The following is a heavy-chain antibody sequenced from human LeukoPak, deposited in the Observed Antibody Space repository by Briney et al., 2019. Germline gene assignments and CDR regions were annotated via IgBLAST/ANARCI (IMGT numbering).Heavy chain of an antibody. V-gene: IGHV4-31*03. J-gene: IGHJ4*02. D-gene: IGHD3-22*01. CDR2: IYYSGST. CDR3: ARLTVRGLGRYYDSSGSHPSGYFDY. CDR1: GGSISSGGYY. Sequence: SETLSLTCTVSGGSISSGGYYWSWIRQHPGKGLEWIGYIYYSGSTYYNPSLKSRVTISVDTSKNQFSLKLSSVAAADTAVYYCARLTVRGLGRYYDSSGSHPSGYFDYWGQGTLVTVSS.